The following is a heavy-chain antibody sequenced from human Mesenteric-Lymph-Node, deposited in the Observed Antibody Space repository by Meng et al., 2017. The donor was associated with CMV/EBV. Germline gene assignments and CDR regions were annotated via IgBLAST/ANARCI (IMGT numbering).Heavy chain of an antibody. CDR1: GGSIRSGDYY. CDR3: ARTPYSYGPYYFDY. J-gene: IGHJ4*02. CDR2: IYYSGST. D-gene: IGHD5-18*01. V-gene: IGHV4-30-4*08. Sequence: SGGSIRSGDYYWSWIRQPPGKGLEWIGYIYYSGSTYYNPSLKSRVTISVDTSKNQFSLKLSSVTAADTAVYYCARTPYSYGPYYFDYWGQGTLVTVSS.